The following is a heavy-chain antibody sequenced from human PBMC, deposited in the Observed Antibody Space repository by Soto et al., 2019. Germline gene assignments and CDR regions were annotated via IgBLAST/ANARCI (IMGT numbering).Heavy chain of an antibody. D-gene: IGHD5-18*01. Sequence: QVQLVESGGGLVKPGGSLRLSCAASGFTFSDHYMSWVRQAPGKGLEWVSYIGDTASAAYHADSVRGRFTNSTDNAKTSLCLQMHSLRAEDTAVYYCSRVGADGYHHISYYAMDVWGQGTTVTISS. CDR3: SRVGADGYHHISYYAMDV. CDR2: IGDTASAA. CDR1: GFTFSDHY. V-gene: IGHV3-11*01. J-gene: IGHJ6*02.